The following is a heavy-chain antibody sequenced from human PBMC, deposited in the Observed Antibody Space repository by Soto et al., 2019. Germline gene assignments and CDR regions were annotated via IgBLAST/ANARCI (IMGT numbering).Heavy chain of an antibody. CDR1: GYTFTSYD. J-gene: IGHJ5*02. V-gene: IGHV1-8*01. CDR3: ARGGVEQWLVRGGWFAP. D-gene: IGHD6-19*01. CDR2: MNPNSGNT. Sequence: ASVKVSCKASGYTFTSYDINWVRQATGQGLEWMGWMNPNSGNTGYAQKFQGRVTMTRNTSISTAYMELSSLRSEDTAVYYCARGGVEQWLVRGGWFAPWGQGTLVTVSS.